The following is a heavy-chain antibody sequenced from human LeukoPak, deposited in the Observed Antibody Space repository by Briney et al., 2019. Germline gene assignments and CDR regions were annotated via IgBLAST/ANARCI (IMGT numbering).Heavy chain of an antibody. V-gene: IGHV3-48*03. CDR3: ARSAYSGYPDI. CDR1: GFTFSSYE. D-gene: IGHD3-22*01. J-gene: IGHJ3*02. CDR2: ISSSGSTI. Sequence: GGSLRLSCAASGFTFSSYEMNWVRQAPGKGLEWVSYISSSGSTIYYADSVKGRFTISRDNAKNSLYLQMNSLRAEDTAVYYCARSAYSGYPDIWGQGTMVTVSS.